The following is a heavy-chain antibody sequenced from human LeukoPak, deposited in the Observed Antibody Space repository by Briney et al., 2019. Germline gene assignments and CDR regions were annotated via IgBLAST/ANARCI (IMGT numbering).Heavy chain of an antibody. CDR3: ARLIAVAGPYYFDY. Sequence: PGGSLRLSCAASGFTFSDYTMTWVRQAPGKGLEWVSSISSSSDYIYYADSLKGRFTISRDNAKNSLYLQMNSLRAEDTAVYYCARLIAVAGPYYFDYWDQGTLVTVSS. V-gene: IGHV3-21*06. CDR2: ISSSSDYI. D-gene: IGHD6-19*01. CDR1: GFTFSDYT. J-gene: IGHJ4*02.